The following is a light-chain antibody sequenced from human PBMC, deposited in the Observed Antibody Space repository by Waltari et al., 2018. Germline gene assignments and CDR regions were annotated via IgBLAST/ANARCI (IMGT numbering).Light chain of an antibody. J-gene: IGKJ5*01. CDR2: KAS. CDR3: QQYETFT. Sequence: DIQMTQSPSTLSAFVGDRVSITCRASQSINNWLAWYQLKPGKAPKLLIHKASTLEIGVPSRFSGTGSGTEFTLTITNLQPDDFATYYCQQYETFTFGQGTRLEIK. CDR1: QSINNW. V-gene: IGKV1-5*03.